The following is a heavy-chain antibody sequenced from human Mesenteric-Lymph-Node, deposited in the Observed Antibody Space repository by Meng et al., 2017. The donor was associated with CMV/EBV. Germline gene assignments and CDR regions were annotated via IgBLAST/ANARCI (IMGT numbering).Heavy chain of an antibody. J-gene: IGHJ6*02. Sequence: GESLKISCAASGFTFSSYSMNWVRQAPGKGLEWVSFISSSSSYIYYADSVKGRFTISRDNAKNSLYLQMNSLRAEDTAVYYCAKGLGGFVVVPAAIGGWYYYGMDVWGQGTTVTVSS. CDR1: GFTFSSYS. CDR3: AKGLGGFVVVPAAIGGWYYYGMDV. D-gene: IGHD2-2*01. CDR2: ISSSSSYI. V-gene: IGHV3-21*04.